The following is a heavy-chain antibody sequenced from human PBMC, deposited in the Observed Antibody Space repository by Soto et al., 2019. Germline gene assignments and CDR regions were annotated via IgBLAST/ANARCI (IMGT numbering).Heavy chain of an antibody. D-gene: IGHD3-10*01. CDR2: ISGSGGST. Sequence: EVQLLESGGGLVQPGGSLRLSCAASGFTFSSYAMSWVRQAPGKGLEWVSAISGSGGSTYYADSVKGRFTISRDNSKNTRYLQMNRLRAEDTDVYYCAKPPVLFSYYYYYMDVWCKGTTVTVSS. CDR1: GFTFSSYA. CDR3: AKPPVLFSYYYYYMDV. J-gene: IGHJ6*03. V-gene: IGHV3-23*01.